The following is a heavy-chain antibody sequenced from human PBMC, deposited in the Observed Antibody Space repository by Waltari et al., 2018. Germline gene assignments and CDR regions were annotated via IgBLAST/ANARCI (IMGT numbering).Heavy chain of an antibody. D-gene: IGHD2-2*01. CDR2: ISSSSNDI. V-gene: IGHV3-21*03. CDR3: ARDPPECSSTSCYFDY. Sequence: EVQLVESGGGLVKPGGSLRLSCAASGFTFSTYSMNWVRQAPGKGLEWVSSISSSSNDIDYADSVKGRFTISRDNAKNSLYLQMNSLRAEDTAVYYCARDPPECSSTSCYFDYWGQGTLVTVSS. J-gene: IGHJ4*02. CDR1: GFTFSTYS.